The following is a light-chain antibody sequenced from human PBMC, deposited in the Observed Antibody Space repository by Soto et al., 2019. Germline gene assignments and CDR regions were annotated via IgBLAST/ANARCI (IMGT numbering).Light chain of an antibody. Sequence: QSALTQPASVSGSPGQSITISCTGTSSDVGAYNYVSWYQQHPGKAPKLMIFEVSDRPSGGSNRFSGSKSGNTASLTISGLQAEDEADDYGSSYTSSNTLVFGGGTKLTVL. CDR1: SSDVGAYNY. CDR3: SSYTSSNTLV. V-gene: IGLV2-14*01. J-gene: IGLJ2*01. CDR2: EVS.